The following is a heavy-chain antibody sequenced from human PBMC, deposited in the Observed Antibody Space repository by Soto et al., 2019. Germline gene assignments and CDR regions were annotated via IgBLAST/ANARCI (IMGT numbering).Heavy chain of an antibody. Sequence: QVQLVQSGAEGKMPGASVKVSCKTSGYTFTGHAMHWVRQAPGRRLEWMGWLNAGNGYTQYSQKLQGRLTITRDTPANTGYMELTGLISEDTAVYYCARGTHRGAYLIDSWGQGTLVTVSS. CDR1: GYTFTGHA. D-gene: IGHD3-16*01. CDR2: LNAGNGYT. J-gene: IGHJ5*01. CDR3: ARGTHRGAYLIDS. V-gene: IGHV1-3*01.